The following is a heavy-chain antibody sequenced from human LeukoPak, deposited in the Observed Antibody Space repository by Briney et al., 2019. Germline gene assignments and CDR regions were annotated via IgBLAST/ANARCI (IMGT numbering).Heavy chain of an antibody. CDR2: IYYSGST. J-gene: IGHJ4*02. CDR3: ARSYYYDYRQIDY. CDR1: GDSISTSSYY. V-gene: IGHV4-39*01. Sequence: SETLSLTCTVSGDSISTSSYYWGWTRQPPGKGLEWLGSIYYSGSTYYNPSLKSRVTISVDTFKNQFSLNLYSVTAADTAVFYCARSYYYDYRQIDYWGQGTLVTVSS. D-gene: IGHD3-22*01.